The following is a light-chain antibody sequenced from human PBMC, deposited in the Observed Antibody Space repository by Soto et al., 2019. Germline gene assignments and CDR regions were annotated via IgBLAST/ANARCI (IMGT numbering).Light chain of an antibody. Sequence: EIVLTQSPGTLSLSPGEIATLSCSASQSVSNNYLAWYQQKPGQAPRLLIYGPSSRATGIPDRFTGSGSGTDFTLTSSRLEPEDFAWFYCHQYGSSPAWTFGQGTKVDI. CDR2: GPS. CDR3: HQYGSSPAWT. CDR1: QSVSNNY. J-gene: IGKJ1*01. V-gene: IGKV3-20*01.